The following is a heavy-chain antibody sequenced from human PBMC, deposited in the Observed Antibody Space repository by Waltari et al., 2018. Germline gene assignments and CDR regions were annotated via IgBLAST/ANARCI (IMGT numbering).Heavy chain of an antibody. CDR2: IRYDGSNK. V-gene: IGHV3-30*02. CDR3: AKALFVWFGESNGRGDAFDI. D-gene: IGHD3-10*01. CDR1: GFPFSSYG. J-gene: IGHJ3*02. Sequence: QVQLVESGGGVVQPGGSLGLPCAGSGFPFSSYGMPWVRQAPGRARAWVAFIRYDGSNKYYADSVKGRFTISRDNSKNTLYLQMNSLRAEDTAVYYCAKALFVWFGESNGRGDAFDIWGQGTMVTVSS.